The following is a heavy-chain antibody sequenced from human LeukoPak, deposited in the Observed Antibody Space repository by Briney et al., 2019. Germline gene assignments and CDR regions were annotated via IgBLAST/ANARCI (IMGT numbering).Heavy chain of an antibody. CDR2: IKSRADGETT. CDR1: GFTFSNAW. CDR3: TTDALFCAGGGGGCSYPSHYYLYYINI. V-gene: IGHV3-15*01. Sequence: TGGSLRLSCAASGFTFSNAWMKWVRQAPGKGLEWVGHIKSRADGETTDYAAPVKGRFTISRDDSEKTLYLQMNSLKTDDTGVYYCTTDALFCAGGGGGCSYPSHYYLYYINIWGKGTTVTVSS. D-gene: IGHD2-15*01. J-gene: IGHJ6*03.